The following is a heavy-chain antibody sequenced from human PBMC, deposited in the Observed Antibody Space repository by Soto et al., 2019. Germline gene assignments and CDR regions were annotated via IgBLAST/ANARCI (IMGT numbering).Heavy chain of an antibody. J-gene: IGHJ2*01. CDR3: ARVRPAYFDL. CDR2: IYYSGST. Sequence: QVQLQESGPGLVKPSQTLSLTCTVSGGSISSGDYYWTWIRQPPGKGLEWIGYIYYSGSTYYNPSLKSRVTISVETSKNPFPLKLSSVTAADTDVYYCARVRPAYFDLWGRGTLVTVSS. D-gene: IGHD2-2*01. CDR1: GGSISSGDYY. V-gene: IGHV4-30-4*01.